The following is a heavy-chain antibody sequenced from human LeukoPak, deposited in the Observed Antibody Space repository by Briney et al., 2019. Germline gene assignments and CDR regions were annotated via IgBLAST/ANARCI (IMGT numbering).Heavy chain of an antibody. CDR2: ISSSSSYI. CDR3: ARDGESGWYFDY. J-gene: IGHJ4*02. V-gene: IGHV3-21*01. D-gene: IGHD6-19*01. CDR1: GFTFSSYS. Sequence: GGSLRLSCAASGFTFSSYSMNWVRQAPGKGLEWVSSISSSSSYIYYADSVKGRFTISRDNAKNSLYLQMNSLRAEDTAVYYCARDGESGWYFDYWGQGTLVTVSS.